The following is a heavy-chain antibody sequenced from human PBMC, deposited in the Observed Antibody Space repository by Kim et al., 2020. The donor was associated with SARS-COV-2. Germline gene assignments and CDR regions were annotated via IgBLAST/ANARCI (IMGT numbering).Heavy chain of an antibody. Sequence: SLKSRVTISVDTSKNQFSLKLSSVTAADTAVYYCARVGYYGSGSYYNGANWGQGTLVTVSS. D-gene: IGHD3-10*01. J-gene: IGHJ4*02. V-gene: IGHV4-34*01. CDR3: ARVGYYGSGSYYNGAN.